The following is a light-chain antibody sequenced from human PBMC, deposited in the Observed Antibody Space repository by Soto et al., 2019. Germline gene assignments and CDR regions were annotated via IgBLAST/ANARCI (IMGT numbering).Light chain of an antibody. CDR2: AVS. V-gene: IGLV2-14*01. CDR3: CSYTSRSTVV. CDR1: SSDVGGYNH. J-gene: IGLJ2*01. Sequence: QSALTQPASVSGSPGQSITISCTGTSSDVGGYNHVSWYQHPPGKAPKLILFAVSDRPSGVSHRFSGSKSGNTASLTISGLQAEDEADYYCCSYTSRSTVVFGGGTKLTVL.